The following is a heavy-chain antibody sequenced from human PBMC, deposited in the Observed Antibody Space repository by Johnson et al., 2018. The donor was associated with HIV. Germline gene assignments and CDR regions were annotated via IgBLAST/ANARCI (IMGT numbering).Heavy chain of an antibody. CDR2: ISYDGSNK. V-gene: IGHV3-30*03. Sequence: QVQLVESGGGVVQPGRSLRLSCAASGFTFSSYGMHWVRQAPGKGLELVAVISYDGSNKYYADYGKGRFTISRENAKKSLYLQMNSLRAEDTAVFYCARDQRGYSGYHLLDDAFDIWGQGTMVSVSS. CDR3: ARDQRGYSGYHLLDDAFDI. D-gene: IGHD5-12*01. J-gene: IGHJ3*02. CDR1: GFTFSSYG.